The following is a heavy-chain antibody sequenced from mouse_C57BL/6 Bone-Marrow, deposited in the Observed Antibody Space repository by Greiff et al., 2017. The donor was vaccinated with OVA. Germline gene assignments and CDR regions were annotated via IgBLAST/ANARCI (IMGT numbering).Heavy chain of an antibody. D-gene: IGHD1-1*01. J-gene: IGHJ1*03. V-gene: IGHV3-6*01. CDR2: ISYDGSN. Sequence: DVKLVESGPGLVKPSQSLSLTCSVTGYSITSGYYWNWIRQFPGNKLEWMGYISYDGSNNYNPSLKNRISITRDTSKNQFFLKLNSVTTEDTATYYCARYYYGSLWYFDVWGTGTTVTVSS. CDR3: ARYYYGSLWYFDV. CDR1: GYSITSGYY.